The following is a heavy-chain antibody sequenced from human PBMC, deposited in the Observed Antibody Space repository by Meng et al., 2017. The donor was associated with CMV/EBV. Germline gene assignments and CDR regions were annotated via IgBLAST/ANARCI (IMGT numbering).Heavy chain of an antibody. CDR3: ARDQVVVPAAITYYYYYGMDV. CDR2: ISWNSGSI. D-gene: IGHD2-2*02. V-gene: IGHV3-9*01. CDR1: GFTFDDYA. Sequence: GGSLRLSCAASGFTFDDYAMHWVRQAPGKGLEWVSGISWNSGSIGYADSVKGRFTISRDNAKNSLYLQMNSLRAEDTAVYYCARDQVVVPAAITYYYYYGMDVWGQGTTVTVSS. J-gene: IGHJ6*02.